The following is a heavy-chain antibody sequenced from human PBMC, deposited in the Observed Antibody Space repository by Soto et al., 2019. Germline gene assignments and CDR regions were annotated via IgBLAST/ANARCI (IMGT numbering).Heavy chain of an antibody. CDR1: VYTFTSYY. CDR3: AREGTIFGVVIRYGMDV. J-gene: IGHJ6*02. D-gene: IGHD3-3*01. Sequence: ASVKVSCKASVYTFTSYYMHWVRQAPGQGLEWMGIINPSGGSTSYAQKFQGRVTMTRDTSTSTVYMELSSLRSEDTAVYYCAREGTIFGVVIRYGMDVWGQGTTVTVS. V-gene: IGHV1-46*01. CDR2: INPSGGST.